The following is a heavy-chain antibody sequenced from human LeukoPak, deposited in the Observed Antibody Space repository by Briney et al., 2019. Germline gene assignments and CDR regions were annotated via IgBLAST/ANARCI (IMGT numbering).Heavy chain of an antibody. J-gene: IGHJ3*02. Sequence: GGSLRPSCAASGFTFSSYSMNWVRQAPGKGLEWVSSISSSSSYIYYADSVKGRFTISRDNAKNSLYLQMNSLRAEDTAVYYCARTYKGRDAFDIWGQGTMVTVSS. D-gene: IGHD1-1*01. CDR1: GFTFSSYS. CDR2: ISSSSSYI. CDR3: ARTYKGRDAFDI. V-gene: IGHV3-21*01.